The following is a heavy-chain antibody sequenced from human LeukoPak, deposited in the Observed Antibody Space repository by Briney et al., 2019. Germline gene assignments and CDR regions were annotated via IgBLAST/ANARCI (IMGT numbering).Heavy chain of an antibody. D-gene: IGHD3-3*01. Sequence: SETLSLTCTVSGGSLSSSSYYWGWIRQPPGTGLEWIGSIYYSGSTYYNPSLKSRVTISVDTSKNQFSLKLSSVTAADTAVYYCAKTSRFLEWLFAFDIGGQGTMVTVSS. CDR2: IYYSGST. CDR1: GGSLSSSSYY. J-gene: IGHJ3*02. CDR3: AKTSRFLEWLFAFDI. V-gene: IGHV4-39*01.